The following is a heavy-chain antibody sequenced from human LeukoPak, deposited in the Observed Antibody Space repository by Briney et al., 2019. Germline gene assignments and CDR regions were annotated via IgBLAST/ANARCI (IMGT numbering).Heavy chain of an antibody. J-gene: IGHJ4*02. CDR2: LNPSGGST. D-gene: IGHD2-15*01. CDR1: GYTFTSYY. V-gene: IGHV1-46*01. CDR3: AREGKCSGVNCYSFEY. Sequence: ASVKVSCKSSGYTFTSYYIHWVRLPPGQGLEWMGILNPSGGSTTYAQKFQGRVTMTMDRSSSTVYMELSSLRSEDTAVYFCAREGKCSGVNCYSFEYWGQGSLVTVSS.